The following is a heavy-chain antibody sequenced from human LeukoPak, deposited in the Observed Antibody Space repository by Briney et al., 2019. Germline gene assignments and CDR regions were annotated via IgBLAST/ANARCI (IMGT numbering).Heavy chain of an antibody. D-gene: IGHD3-10*01. CDR1: GLTFN. CDR2: LSFYGRNQ. Sequence: GGSLRLSCVASGLTFNIHWVRQAPGKGLEWVAVLSFYGRNQFYAESVKGRFTISRDKSKNTLYLQMNSLRVEDTAVYYCGGESGSGSYYHYWGQGTLVTVSS. V-gene: IGHV3-30*03. J-gene: IGHJ4*02. CDR3: GGESGSGSYYHY.